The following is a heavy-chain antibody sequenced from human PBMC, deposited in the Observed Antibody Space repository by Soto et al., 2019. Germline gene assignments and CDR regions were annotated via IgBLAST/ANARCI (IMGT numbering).Heavy chain of an antibody. D-gene: IGHD2-8*02. CDR2: ISATTTYK. CDR3: ARGSASKSGHLGYFDL. CDR1: GFTFDTYT. V-gene: IGHV3-21*01. J-gene: IGHJ2*01. Sequence: EVQVVESGGGLVKPGGSLRLSCTASGFTFDTYTMNWLRQAPGRGLEWVSSISATTTYKYYAASVEGRFTISRDNAKKSVYLQTNSLGAEDTAVYYCARGSASKSGHLGYFDLWGRGTLVTVSS.